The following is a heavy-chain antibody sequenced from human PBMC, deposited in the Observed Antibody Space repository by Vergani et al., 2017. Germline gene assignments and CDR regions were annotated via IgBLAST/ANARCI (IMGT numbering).Heavy chain of an antibody. CDR2: IYPGDSDT. J-gene: IGHJ6*02. V-gene: IGHV5-51*01. D-gene: IGHD6-13*01. CDR3: ARWGPSGNFTLITESNRYSSRTRPYYYYGMDV. Sequence: EVQLVPSGAEVKKPGESLKISCKGSGYSFTSYWIGWVRQMPGKGLEWMGIIYPGDSDTRYSPSVQGQVTISADKSISTAYLQWSSLKASDTAMYYCARWGPSGNFTLITESNRYSSRTRPYYYYGMDVWGQGTTVTVSS. CDR1: GYSFTSYW.